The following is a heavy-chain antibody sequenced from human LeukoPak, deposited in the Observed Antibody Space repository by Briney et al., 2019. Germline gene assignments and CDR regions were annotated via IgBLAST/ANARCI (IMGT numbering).Heavy chain of an antibody. CDR3: ATDKTGEGYYMDV. V-gene: IGHV1-46*01. CDR2: INPSSGGT. CDR1: GYTFTRHY. Sequence: APVKFSCKASGYTFTRHYMNWVRQAPGQGLEWMGKINPSSGGTGYAQKFQGRVTMTRDTSTSTVYMELSSLRSEDTAVYYCATDKTGEGYYMDVWGKGTTVTVSS. J-gene: IGHJ6*03. D-gene: IGHD3-10*01.